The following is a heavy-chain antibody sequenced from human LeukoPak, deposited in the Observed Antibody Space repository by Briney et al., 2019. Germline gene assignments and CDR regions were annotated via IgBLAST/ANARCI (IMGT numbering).Heavy chain of an antibody. J-gene: IGHJ4*02. CDR2: INWNGGST. V-gene: IGHV3-20*04. CDR3: ARDLRRYCSSTSCYASFGY. D-gene: IGHD2-2*01. CDR1: GFTFSSYE. Sequence: GGSLRLSCAASGFTFSSYEMNWVRQAPGKGLEWVSGINWNGGSTGYADSVKGRFTISRDNAKNSLYLQMNSLRAEDTALYYCARDLRRYCSSTSCYASFGYWGQGTLVTVPS.